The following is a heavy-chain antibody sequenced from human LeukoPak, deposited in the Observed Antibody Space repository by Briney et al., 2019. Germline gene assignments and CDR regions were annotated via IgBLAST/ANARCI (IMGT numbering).Heavy chain of an antibody. J-gene: IGHJ4*02. D-gene: IGHD3-22*01. V-gene: IGHV1-69*04. Sequence: SVKVSCKASGGTFSSYAISWVRQAPGQGLEWMGRIIPILGIANYAQKLQGRVTITADKSTSTAYMELSSLRSEDTAVYYCARASSPYYYDSSGYYHLDYWGQGTLVTVSS. CDR2: IIPILGIA. CDR3: ARASSPYYYDSSGYYHLDY. CDR1: GGTFSSYA.